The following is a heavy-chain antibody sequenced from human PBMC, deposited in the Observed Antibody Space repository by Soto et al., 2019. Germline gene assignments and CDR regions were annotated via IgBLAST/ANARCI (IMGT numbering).Heavy chain of an antibody. D-gene: IGHD3-22*01. CDR2: INPSGGST. CDR1: EYTFASYY. Sequence: RASVKVSCKASEYTFASYYMHWVRQAPGQGLEWMGIINPSGGSTSYAQKFQGRVTMTRDTSTSTVYMELSSLRSEDTAVYYCARHNYYDSSGSYAFDIWGQGTMVTVSS. J-gene: IGHJ3*02. V-gene: IGHV1-46*01. CDR3: ARHNYYDSSGSYAFDI.